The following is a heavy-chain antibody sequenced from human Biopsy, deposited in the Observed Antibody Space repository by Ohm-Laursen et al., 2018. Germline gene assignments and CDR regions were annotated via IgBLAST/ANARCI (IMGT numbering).Heavy chain of an antibody. V-gene: IGHV3-23*01. Sequence: GSLRLSCSAPGFTFSSYAMSWVRQAPGKGLEWVSTINSSGGSTYYADSAKGRFTISRDNSKNTVSLQMDSLRAEDTALYYCARDYTWNYVGIGYWGHGTLVTVSS. CDR2: INSSGGST. CDR1: GFTFSSYA. J-gene: IGHJ4*01. CDR3: ARDYTWNYVGIGY. D-gene: IGHD1-7*01.